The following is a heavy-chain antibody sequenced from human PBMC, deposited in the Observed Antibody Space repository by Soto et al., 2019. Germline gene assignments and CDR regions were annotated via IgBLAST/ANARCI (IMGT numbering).Heavy chain of an antibody. CDR1: GYSFTDYH. V-gene: IGHV1-2*04. CDR3: ARGHSTDCSNGVCSFFYNHEMDV. D-gene: IGHD2-8*01. Sequence: ASVKVSCKASGYSFTDYHIHWVRQAPGQGLEWLGRINPKSGGTSTAQKFQGWVTMTRDRSISTVYMELTRLRSDDTAVYFCARGHSTDCSNGVCSFFYNHEMDVWGQGTTVTVS. J-gene: IGHJ6*02. CDR2: INPKSGGT.